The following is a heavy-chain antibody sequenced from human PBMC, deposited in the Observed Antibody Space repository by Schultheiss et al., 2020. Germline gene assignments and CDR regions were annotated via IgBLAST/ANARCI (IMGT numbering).Heavy chain of an antibody. Sequence: GGSLRLSCAASGLTFSSYAMNWVRQAPGKGLEWVSAISGGGGSTYYADSVKGRFTISRDNSKNTLYLQMNSLRVEDTAVYWCAKVGQLYCGGDCYSDYWGQGMLVTVSS. D-gene: IGHD2-21*02. CDR2: ISGGGGST. CDR1: GLTFSSYA. V-gene: IGHV3-23*01. J-gene: IGHJ4*02. CDR3: AKVGQLYCGGDCYSDY.